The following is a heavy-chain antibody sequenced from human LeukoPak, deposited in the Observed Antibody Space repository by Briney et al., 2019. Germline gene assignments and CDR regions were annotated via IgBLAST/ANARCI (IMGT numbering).Heavy chain of an antibody. D-gene: IGHD3-10*01. CDR1: GDSFSSYY. V-gene: IGHV4-59*01. J-gene: IGHJ4*02. CDR2: IYYSGST. CDR3: ARVNFGASGSYSFLLY. Sequence: SETLSLTCTVCGDSFSSYYWIWIRQPPGEGLEWIGYIYYSGSTNYNPSLKSRVTMSVDTSKNQFSLKLSSVTAADTAVYYCARVNFGASGSYSFLLYWRQGTLVTVSS.